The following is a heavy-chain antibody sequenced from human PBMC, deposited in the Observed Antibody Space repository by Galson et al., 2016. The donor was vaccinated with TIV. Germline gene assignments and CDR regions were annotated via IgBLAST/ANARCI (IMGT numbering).Heavy chain of an antibody. CDR1: GYTFTDYF. V-gene: IGHV1-69*05. CDR3: VRGQGGNYKRYYFDQ. Sequence: SVKVSCKAAGYTFTDYFIHWVRQAPGQGLEWIGGIISIFKIANYAQKFQGRVSITMDESTGTGYMELTSLKSGDTAVYYCVRGQGGNYKRYYFDQWGHGTLVTVSS. CDR2: IISIFKIA. D-gene: IGHD1-7*01. J-gene: IGHJ4*01.